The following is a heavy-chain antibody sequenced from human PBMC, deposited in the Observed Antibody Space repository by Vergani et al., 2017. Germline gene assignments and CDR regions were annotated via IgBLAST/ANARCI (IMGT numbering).Heavy chain of an antibody. Sequence: EVQLVESGGGLVQPGRSLRLSCTASGFTFGDYAMSSVRQAPGKGLEWVSYISSSVNTIYYADSVKGRFTLSRDNAKNSLCLQMNSLGAEDTAVYYWAGAAGWFDAWGEGSLVTVSS. CDR1: GFTFGDYA. CDR2: ISSSVNTI. CDR3: AGAAGWFDA. V-gene: IGHV3-48*03. J-gene: IGHJ5*02.